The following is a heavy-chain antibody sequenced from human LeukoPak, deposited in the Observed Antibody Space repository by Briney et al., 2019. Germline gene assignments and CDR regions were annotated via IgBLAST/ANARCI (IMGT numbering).Heavy chain of an antibody. D-gene: IGHD5-12*01. J-gene: IGHJ4*02. CDR3: AKDQNIVATILDY. CDR2: ISYDGSNK. CDR1: GFTFSSYG. Sequence: PGGSLRLSCAAPGFTFSSYGMHWVRQAPGKGLGWVAVISYDGSNKYYADSVKGRFTISRDNSKNTLYLQMNSLRAEDTAVYYCAKDQNIVATILDYWGQGTLVTVSS. V-gene: IGHV3-30*18.